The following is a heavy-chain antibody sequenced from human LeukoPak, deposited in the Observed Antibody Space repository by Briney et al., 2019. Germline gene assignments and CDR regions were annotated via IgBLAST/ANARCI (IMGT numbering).Heavy chain of an antibody. Sequence: GGSLRLSCAASGFNFDDYGMSWVRQAPGKGLEWVSGINWNGGSTGYADSVKGRFTVSRDNAKNSLYLQMNSLRAEDTALYYCARTPSYESDNYYYMDVWGKGTTVTVSS. J-gene: IGHJ6*03. CDR3: ARTPSYESDNYYYMDV. V-gene: IGHV3-20*04. CDR1: GFNFDDYG. D-gene: IGHD3-3*01. CDR2: INWNGGST.